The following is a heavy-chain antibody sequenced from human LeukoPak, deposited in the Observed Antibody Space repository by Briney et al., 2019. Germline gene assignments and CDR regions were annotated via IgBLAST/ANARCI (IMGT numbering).Heavy chain of an antibody. V-gene: IGHV3-21*06. J-gene: IGHJ5*02. Sequence: GGSLRLSCAASGFTFSSHAMSWVRQAPGKGLEWVSYISASRRYINYADSVKGRFTISRDNAKNALYLQMNSLRAEDAGIYFCANTVAGWDHDSWGQGTLVTVSS. CDR3: ANTVAGWDHDS. D-gene: IGHD6-19*01. CDR1: GFTFSSHA. CDR2: ISASRRYI.